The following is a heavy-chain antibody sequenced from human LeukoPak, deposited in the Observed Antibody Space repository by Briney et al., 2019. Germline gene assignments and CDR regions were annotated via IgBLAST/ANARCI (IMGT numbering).Heavy chain of an antibody. CDR3: ARGLGYYDFWSGYYGGGNWFDP. CDR2: MNPNSGNT. J-gene: IGHJ5*02. D-gene: IGHD3-3*01. V-gene: IGHV1-8*01. Sequence: GASVKVSCKASGYTFTSYDINWVRQATGQGLEWMGWMNPNSGNTGYAQKFQGRVTMTRNTSISTAYMELSSLRSEDTAVYYCARGLGYYDFWSGYYGGGNWFDPWGQGTLVTVSS. CDR1: GYTFTSYD.